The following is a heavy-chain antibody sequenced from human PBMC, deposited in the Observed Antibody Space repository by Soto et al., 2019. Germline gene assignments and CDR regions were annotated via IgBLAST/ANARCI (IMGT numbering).Heavy chain of an antibody. Sequence: SVKVSCKASGGTFSSYAISWVRQAPGQGLEWMGGIIPIFGTANYAQKFQGRVTITADESTSTAYMELSSLRSEDTAVYYCARDHCSGGSCYSGYYYYGMDVWGQGTTVTVSS. V-gene: IGHV1-69*13. CDR3: ARDHCSGGSCYSGYYYYGMDV. CDR1: GGTFSSYA. D-gene: IGHD2-15*01. J-gene: IGHJ6*02. CDR2: IIPIFGTA.